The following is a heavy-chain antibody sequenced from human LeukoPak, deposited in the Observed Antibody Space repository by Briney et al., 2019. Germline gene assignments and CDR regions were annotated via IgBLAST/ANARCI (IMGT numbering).Heavy chain of an antibody. D-gene: IGHD3-10*01. CDR1: GGSFSGYY. Sequence: SETLSLTCAVYGGSFSGYYWSWIRQPPGKGLEWIGEINHSGSTNYNPSLKSRVTKSVDTSKNQFSLKLSSVTAADTAVYYCARRSLGWFGEFRSWYFDFWGQGSLVTVSS. CDR3: ARRSLGWFGEFRSWYFDF. CDR2: INHSGST. J-gene: IGHJ4*02. V-gene: IGHV4-34*01.